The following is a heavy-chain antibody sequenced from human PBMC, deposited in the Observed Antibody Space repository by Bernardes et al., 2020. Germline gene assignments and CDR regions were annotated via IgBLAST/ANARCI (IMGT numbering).Heavy chain of an antibody. Sequence: GGSLRLSCVASGFSFSSHWMSWVRQVPGKGLEWLANIRQDSGEKYYPESVRGRFTISRDNAKNSVYLQMNSMRGEDAGVDYCAGDGEMGPTATIFGVAPGLFDPWGQGTLVTVSS. V-gene: IGHV3-7*04. J-gene: IGHJ5*02. CDR1: GFSFSSHW. CDR3: AGDGEMGPTATIFGVAPGLFDP. CDR2: IRQDSGEK. D-gene: IGHD3-3*01.